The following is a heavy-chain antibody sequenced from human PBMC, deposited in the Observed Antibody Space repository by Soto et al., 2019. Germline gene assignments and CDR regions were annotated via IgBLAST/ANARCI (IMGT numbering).Heavy chain of an antibody. CDR2: INTGNGNT. V-gene: IGHV1-3*04. Sequence: ASLKVSCKSSGYAFTSYLLYWVRQAPGQRLEWMGWINTGNGNTKYSQKFQGRVTITRDTSASTAYMELSSLTSEDTAVYYCASGNCGYICYHDYWGQGTLVTVSS. CDR1: GYAFTSYL. CDR3: ASGNCGYICYHDY. D-gene: IGHD5-12*01. J-gene: IGHJ4*02.